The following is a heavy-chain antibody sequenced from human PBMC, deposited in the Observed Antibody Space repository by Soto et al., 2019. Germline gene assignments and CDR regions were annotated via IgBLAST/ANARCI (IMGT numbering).Heavy chain of an antibody. CDR1: GDSVSRNSAA. CDR2: TYYRSKWYN. V-gene: IGHV6-1*01. J-gene: IGHJ4*02. Sequence: SQTLSLTCDISGDSVSRNSAARNCIRQYPSSGLEWLGRTYYRSKWYNDYAVSVKSRITINPDTAKNQFSLQLNSLTPKAAAVYEYARAPTISITGTFDYWGQGTLVTVSS. D-gene: IGHD1-7*01. CDR3: ARAPTISITGTFDY.